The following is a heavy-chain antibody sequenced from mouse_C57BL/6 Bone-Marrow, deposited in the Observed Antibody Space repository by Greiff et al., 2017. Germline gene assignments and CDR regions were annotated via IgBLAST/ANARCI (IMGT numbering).Heavy chain of an antibody. J-gene: IGHJ2*01. CDR1: GYTFTSYW. Sequence: VQLQQPGAELVRPGSSVKLSCKASGYTFTSYWMDWVKQRPGQGLEWIGNIYPSDSATHYNQKFKDKATLTVDKSSSTAYMQLSSLTSEDSAVYYCARSYHYGSSYNYFDYWGQGTTLTVSS. CDR3: ARSYHYGSSYNYFDY. V-gene: IGHV1-61*01. CDR2: IYPSDSAT. D-gene: IGHD1-1*01.